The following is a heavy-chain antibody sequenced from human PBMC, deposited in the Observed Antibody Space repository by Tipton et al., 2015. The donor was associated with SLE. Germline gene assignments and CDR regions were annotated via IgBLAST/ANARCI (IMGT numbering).Heavy chain of an antibody. V-gene: IGHV4-39*07. D-gene: IGHD6-19*01. J-gene: IGHJ4*02. CDR2: ISYSENT. CDR3: ARDREYTAGWYVLDY. CDR1: GDSISSSGYQ. Sequence: TLSLTCTVFGDSISSSGYQWGWIRQPPGKGLEWIGRISYSENTYYNPSLRSRVTLLLDMSKNQFSLKVSSVTAADTAVYYCARDREYTAGWYVLDYWGQGMLVTVSS.